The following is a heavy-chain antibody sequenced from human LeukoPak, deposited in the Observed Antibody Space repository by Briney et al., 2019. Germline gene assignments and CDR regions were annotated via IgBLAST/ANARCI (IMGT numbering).Heavy chain of an antibody. CDR2: IYTSGST. D-gene: IGHD6-6*01. CDR1: GGSLSSGSYY. Sequence: SETLSLTCTVSGGSLSSGSYYWSWIRQPAGKGLEWIGRIYTSGSTNYNPSLKSRVTISVDTSKNQFSLKLSSVTAADTAVYYCARDTGGIAAQTDYWGQGTLVTVSS. CDR3: ARDTGGIAAQTDY. J-gene: IGHJ4*02. V-gene: IGHV4-61*02.